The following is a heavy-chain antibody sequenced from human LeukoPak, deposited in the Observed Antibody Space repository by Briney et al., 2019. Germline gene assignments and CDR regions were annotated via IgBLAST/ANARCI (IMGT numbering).Heavy chain of an antibody. CDR3: ARVMRYYGSGSKAFRAFDI. V-gene: IGHV4-34*01. CDR2: INHSGST. CDR1: GGSFSGYY. Sequence: SETLSLTCAVYGGSFSGYYWSWIRQPPGKGLEWIGEINHSGSTNYNPSLKSRVTTSVDTSKNQFSLKLSSVTAADTAVYYCARVMRYYGSGSKAFRAFDIWGQGTMVTVSS. D-gene: IGHD3-10*01. J-gene: IGHJ3*02.